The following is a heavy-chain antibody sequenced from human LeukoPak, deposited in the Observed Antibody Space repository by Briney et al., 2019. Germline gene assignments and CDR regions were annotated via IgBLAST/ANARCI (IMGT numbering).Heavy chain of an antibody. J-gene: IGHJ6*02. CDR1: GGSISSGGYY. V-gene: IGHV4-31*03. Sequence: PSETLSLTCTVSGGSISSGGYYWSWIRQHPGMGLEWIGYIYYSGSTYYNPSLKGRVTISVDTSKNQFSLKLSSVTAADTAVYYCARDYGDYSFTNYYYYGMDVWGQGTTVTVSS. D-gene: IGHD4-17*01. CDR3: ARDYGDYSFTNYYYYGMDV. CDR2: IYYSGST.